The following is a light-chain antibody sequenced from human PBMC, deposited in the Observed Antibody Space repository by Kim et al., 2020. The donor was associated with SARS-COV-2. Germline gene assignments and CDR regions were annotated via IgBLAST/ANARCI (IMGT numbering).Light chain of an antibody. J-gene: IGKJ1*01. CDR2: GAS. V-gene: IGKV3-20*01. CDR1: QSVNRNF. CDR3: KLDGGSSWT. Sequence: EIVLTQSPGTLSLSPGERATLSCRASQSVNRNFLVWYQQKPGQAPSLLIYGASTRATGIPDRFSGSGSGTDFTLTLSRLEPEDFAVYYCKLDGGSSWTFGQGTKVEIK.